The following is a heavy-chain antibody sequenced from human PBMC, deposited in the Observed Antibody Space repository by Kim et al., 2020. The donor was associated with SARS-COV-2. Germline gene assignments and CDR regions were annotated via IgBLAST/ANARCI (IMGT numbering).Heavy chain of an antibody. J-gene: IGHJ6*02. CDR1: GGSISSSNW. CDR3: ARLRYCSGGSCYSGYYYYDGMDV. V-gene: IGHV4-4*02. D-gene: IGHD2-15*01. Sequence: SETLSLTCAVSGGSISSSNWWSCVRQPPGKGLEWIGEIYHSGSTNYNPSLKSRLTISVDKSKNQFSLKLRSVTAADTAVYYCARLRYCSGGSCYSGYYYYDGMDVWGQGTTGTVSS. CDR2: IYHSGST.